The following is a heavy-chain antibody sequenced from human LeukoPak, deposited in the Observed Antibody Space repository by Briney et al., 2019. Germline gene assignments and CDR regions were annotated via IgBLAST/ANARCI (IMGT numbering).Heavy chain of an antibody. D-gene: IGHD6-19*01. CDR2: ISAYNGNT. CDR3: ARGLYSSGWSPLDY. J-gene: IGHJ4*02. CDR1: GYTFTSYG. V-gene: IGHV1-18*01. Sequence: ASVKVSCKASGYTFTSYGISWVRPAPGQGLEWMGWISAYNGNTNYAQKLQGRVTMTTDTSTSTAYMELRSLRSDDTAVYYCARGLYSSGWSPLDYWGQGTLVTVSS.